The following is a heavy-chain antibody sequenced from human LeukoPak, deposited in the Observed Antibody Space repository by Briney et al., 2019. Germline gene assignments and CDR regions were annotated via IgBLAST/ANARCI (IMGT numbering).Heavy chain of an antibody. CDR1: GGSFSGYY. CDR3: ARGNLDTAGSFDY. Sequence: SETLSLTCAVSGGSFSGYYWSWIRQPPGKGLEWIGEINHSGSSNYNPSLKSRVTIPVDTSKNQFSLKLSSVTAADTAVYYCARGNLDTAGSFDYWGQGTLVTVSS. V-gene: IGHV4-34*01. J-gene: IGHJ4*02. CDR2: INHSGSS. D-gene: IGHD5-18*01.